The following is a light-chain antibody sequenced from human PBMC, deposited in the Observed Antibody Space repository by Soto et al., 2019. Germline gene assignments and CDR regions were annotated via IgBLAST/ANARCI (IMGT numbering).Light chain of an antibody. CDR3: QHSYSTPYT. Sequence: DIQMTQSPSSLSASVGDRVTITCRASQSISSYLNWYQQKPGTATKLLIYAASSLQSGVPSRFSSSASATYFTLTISSLQPEDFATYYCQHSYSTPYTFGQGTKLEIK. CDR2: AAS. J-gene: IGKJ2*01. CDR1: QSISSY. V-gene: IGKV1-39*01.